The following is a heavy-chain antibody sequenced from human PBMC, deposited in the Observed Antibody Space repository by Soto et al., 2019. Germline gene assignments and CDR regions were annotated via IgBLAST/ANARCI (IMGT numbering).Heavy chain of an antibody. CDR3: ANGGKYGQVTPFAY. V-gene: IGHV3-30*18. CDR1: GFTFSSYG. D-gene: IGHD2-15*01. J-gene: IGHJ4*02. Sequence: GGSLRLSCAASGFTFSSYGMHWVRQAPGKGLEWVALISYDGNNKYYVDSVKGRFTISRDNSKNTLYLQMDSLRAEDTAVYYCANGGKYGQVTPFAYWGQGTLVTVSS. CDR2: ISYDGNNK.